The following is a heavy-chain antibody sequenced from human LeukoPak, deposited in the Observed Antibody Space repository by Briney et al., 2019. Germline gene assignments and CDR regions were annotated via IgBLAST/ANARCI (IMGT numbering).Heavy chain of an antibody. Sequence: SVKVSCKASGFTFTSSAVQWVRQARGQRLEWIGWIVVGSGNTNYAQKFQERVTITRDMSTSTAYMELSSLRSEDTAVYYCAAGLTDYSSGWYSYWEYYYYGMDVWGQGTTVTVSS. CDR2: IVVGSGNT. V-gene: IGHV1-58*01. CDR1: GFTFTSSA. CDR3: AAGLTDYSSGWYSYWEYYYYGMDV. J-gene: IGHJ6*02. D-gene: IGHD6-19*01.